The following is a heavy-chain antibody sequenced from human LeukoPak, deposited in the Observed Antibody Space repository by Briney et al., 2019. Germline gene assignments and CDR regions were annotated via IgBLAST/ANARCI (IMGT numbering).Heavy chain of an antibody. Sequence: GGSLRLSRAASGFTFSNAWMNWVRQAPGKGLEWVGRIKSKTDGGTTDYAAPVKGRFTISRDDSKNTLYLQMNSLKTEDTAVYYCTTAPDYGDYDFDYWGQGTLVTVSS. V-gene: IGHV3-15*07. D-gene: IGHD4-17*01. J-gene: IGHJ4*02. CDR1: GFTFSNAW. CDR2: IKSKTDGGTT. CDR3: TTAPDYGDYDFDY.